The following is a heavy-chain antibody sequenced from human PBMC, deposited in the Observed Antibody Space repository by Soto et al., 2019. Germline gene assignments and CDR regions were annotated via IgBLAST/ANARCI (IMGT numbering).Heavy chain of an antibody. Sequence: ASVKVSCKASGYTFTSYTMHWVRQAPGQRLEWMGWINAGNGNTKYSQKFQGRVTMTADKSTNTAYMELRSLRSEDTAMYFCATSYGSGYRAFDSWGQGALVTVSS. D-gene: IGHD3-10*01. V-gene: IGHV1-3*01. CDR2: INAGNGNT. CDR1: GYTFTSYT. J-gene: IGHJ4*02. CDR3: ATSYGSGYRAFDS.